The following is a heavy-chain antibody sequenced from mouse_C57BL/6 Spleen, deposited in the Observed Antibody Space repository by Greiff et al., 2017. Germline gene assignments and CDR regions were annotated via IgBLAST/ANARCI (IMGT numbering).Heavy chain of an antibody. Sequence: EVQRVESGGGLVKPGGSLKLSCAASGFTFSSYTMSWVRQTPEKRLEWVATLSGGGGNTYYPDSVKGRFTISRDNAKNTLYLQMSSLRSEDTAVYYCASLYDYDEAWFAYWGQGTLVTVSA. CDR2: LSGGGGNT. D-gene: IGHD2-4*01. V-gene: IGHV5-9*04. CDR1: GFTFSSYT. CDR3: ASLYDYDEAWFAY. J-gene: IGHJ3*01.